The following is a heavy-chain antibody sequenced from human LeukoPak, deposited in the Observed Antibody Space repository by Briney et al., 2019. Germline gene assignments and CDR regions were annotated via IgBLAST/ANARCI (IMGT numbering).Heavy chain of an antibody. CDR2: ISGSGGST. J-gene: IGHJ5*02. Sequence: GGSLRLSCAASGFILSSYSMNWVRQAPGKGLEWVSAISGSGGSTYYADSVKGRFTISRDNSKNTLYLQMNSLRAEDTAVYYCAEKQNWFDPWGQGTLVTVSS. V-gene: IGHV3-23*01. CDR3: AEKQNWFDP. CDR1: GFILSSYS.